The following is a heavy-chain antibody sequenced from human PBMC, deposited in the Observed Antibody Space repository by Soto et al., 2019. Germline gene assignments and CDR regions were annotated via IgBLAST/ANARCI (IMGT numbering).Heavy chain of an antibody. CDR2: INAGNGNT. D-gene: IGHD6-19*01. CDR1: GYTFTSYA. V-gene: IGHV1-3*01. CDR3: ARGIRADEYSSGWYGYDCFDP. J-gene: IGHJ5*02. Sequence: ASVKVSCKASGYTFTSYAMHWVRQAPGQGLEWMGWINAGNGNTKYSQKFEGRVTITRDTSASTAYMEVSSLRSEDTAVYYCARGIRADEYSSGWYGYDCFDPWGQGTLVTVSS.